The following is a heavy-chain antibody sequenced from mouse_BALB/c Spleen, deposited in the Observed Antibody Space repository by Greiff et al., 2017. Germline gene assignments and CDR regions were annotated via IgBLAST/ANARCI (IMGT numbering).Heavy chain of an antibody. D-gene: IGHD1-2*01. CDR2: ISSGSSTI. J-gene: IGHJ3*01. CDR1: GFTFSSFG. CDR3: ARDYYGAWFAY. Sequence: EVQLVESGGGLVQPGGSRKLSCAASGFTFSSFGMHWVRQPPEKGLEWVAYISSGSSTIYYADTVKGRFTISRDNPKNTLFLQMTSLRSEDTAMYYCARDYYGAWFAYWGQGTLVTVSA. V-gene: IGHV5-17*02.